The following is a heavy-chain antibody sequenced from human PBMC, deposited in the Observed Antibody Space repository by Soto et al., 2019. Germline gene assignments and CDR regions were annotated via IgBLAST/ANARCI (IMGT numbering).Heavy chain of an antibody. D-gene: IGHD3-16*01. CDR1: GFTFSNAW. CDR2: IKSRADGGTA. CDR3: ATLGGNLGAFDY. V-gene: IGHV3-15*01. Sequence: EVQLVESGGGLVKPGGSLRLSCAASGFTFSNAWMGWVGRAPGKGRGWVGRIKSRADGGTADHAAPVKGRFAISRDDSENTLYLQMNSLKTEDTAVYYCATLGGNLGAFDYWGQGTQVTVSS. J-gene: IGHJ4*02.